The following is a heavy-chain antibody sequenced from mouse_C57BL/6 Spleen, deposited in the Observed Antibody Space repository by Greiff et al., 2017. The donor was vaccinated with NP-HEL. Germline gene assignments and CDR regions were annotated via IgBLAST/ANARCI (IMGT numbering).Heavy chain of an antibody. J-gene: IGHJ2*01. CDR1: GYSITSGYY. D-gene: IGHD1-1*01. CDR3: ANLPHYYGSSYYFDY. Sequence: EVQLQESGPGLVKPSQSLSLTCSVTGYSITSGYYWNWIRQFPGNKLEWMGYISYDGSNNYNPSLKNRISITRDTSKNQFFLKLNSVTTEDTATYYCANLPHYYGSSYYFDYWGQGTTLTVSS. CDR2: ISYDGSN. V-gene: IGHV3-6*01.